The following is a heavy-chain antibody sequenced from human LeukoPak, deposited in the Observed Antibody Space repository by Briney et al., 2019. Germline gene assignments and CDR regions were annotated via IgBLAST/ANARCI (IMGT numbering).Heavy chain of an antibody. CDR2: IRYDGSNK. Sequence: GGSLRLSCAASGFTFSSSGMHWVRQAPGKGLDWVAFIRYDGSNKYYVDSVKGRFTISRDNSKNTLYLQMNSLRVEDTAVYYCAKDRWGYYDSSGDYYGVSDYWGQGTLVTVSS. CDR3: AKDRWGYYDSSGDYYGVSDY. V-gene: IGHV3-30*02. CDR1: GFTFSSSG. J-gene: IGHJ4*02. D-gene: IGHD3-22*01.